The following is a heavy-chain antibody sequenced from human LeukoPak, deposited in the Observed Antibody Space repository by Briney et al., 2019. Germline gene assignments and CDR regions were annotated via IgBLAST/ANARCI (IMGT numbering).Heavy chain of an antibody. CDR2: MNPNSRGT. CDR3: ARDKRSTAGNWFDP. Sequence: ASVKVSCKASGYTFTDYYIHWVRQAPGQALELMGRMNPNSRGTNYAQRFQGRVTVTRDTSISTAYMELSTLRSDDAAVYYCARDKRSTAGNWFDPWGQGTLVTVSS. J-gene: IGHJ5*02. CDR1: GYTFTDYY. V-gene: IGHV1-2*06. D-gene: IGHD1-14*01.